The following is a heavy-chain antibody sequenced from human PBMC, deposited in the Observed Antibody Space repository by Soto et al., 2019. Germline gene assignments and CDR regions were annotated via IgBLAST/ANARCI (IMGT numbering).Heavy chain of an antibody. V-gene: IGHV3-30-3*01. CDR1: GFTFSSYA. CDR3: ASTPMAAVSGWKSWFDP. D-gene: IGHD6-13*01. J-gene: IGHJ5*02. Sequence: QVQLVESGGGVVQPGRSLRLSCAASGFTFSSYAMHWVRQAPGKGLEWVAVISYDGSNKYYADSVKGRFTISRDNSKNTLYLQMNSLRAEDTAVYYCASTPMAAVSGWKSWFDPWGQGTLVTVSS. CDR2: ISYDGSNK.